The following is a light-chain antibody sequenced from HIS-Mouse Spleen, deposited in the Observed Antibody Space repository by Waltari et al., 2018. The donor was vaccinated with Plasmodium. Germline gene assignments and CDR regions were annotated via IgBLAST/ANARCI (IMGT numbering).Light chain of an antibody. CDR2: AAS. J-gene: IGKJ3*01. Sequence: AIRMTQSPSSCPASTGGRVTLTCRASQGISSFLAWYQQQPGKAPKLLIYAASTLQSGVPSRFSGSGSGTDFTLTISCLESEDFATYYCQQYYSYPFTFGPGTKVDIK. CDR3: QQYYSYPFT. CDR1: QGISSF. V-gene: IGKV1-8*01.